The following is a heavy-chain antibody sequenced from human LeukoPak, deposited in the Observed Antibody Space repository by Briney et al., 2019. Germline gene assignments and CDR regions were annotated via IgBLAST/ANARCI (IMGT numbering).Heavy chain of an antibody. Sequence: GGSLRLSCAASGFTFSSYAMAWVRQAPGKGLEWVSGISDSGGSTYYADSVKGRFTISRDNSKNTLYLQINSLRADDTAVYYCAKLLNYYDGSGYWGQGTLVTVSS. J-gene: IGHJ4*02. V-gene: IGHV3-23*01. CDR1: GFTFSSYA. D-gene: IGHD3-22*01. CDR3: AKLLNYYDGSGY. CDR2: ISDSGGST.